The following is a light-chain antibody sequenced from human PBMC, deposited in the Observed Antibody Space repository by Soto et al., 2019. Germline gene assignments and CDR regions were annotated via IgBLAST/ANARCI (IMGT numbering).Light chain of an antibody. CDR1: SGHSNYA. J-gene: IGLJ2*01. Sequence: QPVLTQPPSASASLGASVRLTCTLSSGHSNYAIAWHQQQPEKGPRYLMKLNGDGSHTKGDGIPDRFSASSSGAERYLTISSLQSEDEADYYCQTWDTGIVVFGGGTKVTVL. CDR2: LNGDGSH. V-gene: IGLV4-69*01. CDR3: QTWDTGIVV.